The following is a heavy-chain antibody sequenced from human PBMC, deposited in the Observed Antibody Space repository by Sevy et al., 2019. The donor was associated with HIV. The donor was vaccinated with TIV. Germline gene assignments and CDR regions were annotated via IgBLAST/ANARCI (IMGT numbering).Heavy chain of an antibody. Sequence: SETLSLTCTVSGYSISSGYYWGWIRQPPGKGLEWIGSIYHSGSTYYNTSLKSRVTISVDTSKNQFSLKLSSVTAADTAVYYCARSPKDSSGYSDYWGQGTLVTVSS. J-gene: IGHJ4*02. D-gene: IGHD3-22*01. CDR1: GYSISSGYY. CDR2: IYHSGST. V-gene: IGHV4-38-2*02. CDR3: ARSPKDSSGYSDY.